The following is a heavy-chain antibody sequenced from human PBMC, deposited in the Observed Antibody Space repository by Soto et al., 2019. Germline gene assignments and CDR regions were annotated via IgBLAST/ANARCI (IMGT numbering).Heavy chain of an antibody. CDR1: GYSFTSYW. J-gene: IGHJ5*02. D-gene: IGHD2-15*01. CDR2: IYPGDSDT. CDR3: ARLGSCSGGNCYSYNWFHP. Sequence: PGESLKISCKASGYSFTSYWIGWVRQMPGKGLEWMGIIYPGDSDTRYSPSFQGQVTISADKSISTAYLQWSSLKASDTAMYYCARLGSCSGGNCYSYNWFHPWGQGTPVTVSS. V-gene: IGHV5-51*01.